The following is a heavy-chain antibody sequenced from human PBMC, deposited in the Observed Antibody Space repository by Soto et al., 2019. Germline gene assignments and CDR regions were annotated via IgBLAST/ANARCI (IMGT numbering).Heavy chain of an antibody. Sequence: SETLSLTCTVSGGSISSGGYYWSWIRQHPGKGLEWIGYIYYSGSTYYNPSLKSRVTISVDTSKNLFSLKLSSVTAADTAVYYCAGTGYGDYVTLRYYMDVWGKGTTVTVSS. D-gene: IGHD4-17*01. CDR3: AGTGYGDYVTLRYYMDV. CDR1: GGSISSGGYY. CDR2: IYYSGST. J-gene: IGHJ6*03. V-gene: IGHV4-31*03.